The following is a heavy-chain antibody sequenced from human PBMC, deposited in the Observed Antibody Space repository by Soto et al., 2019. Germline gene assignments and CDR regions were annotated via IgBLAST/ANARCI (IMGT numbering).Heavy chain of an antibody. J-gene: IGHJ4*02. Sequence: NPSETLSLTCTVSGGSISSGDYYWSWIRQPPGKGLEWIGYIYYSGSTYYNPSLKSRVTISVDTSKNQFSLKLSSVTAADTAVYYCARFVDTAMVSDYWGQGTLVTVSS. CDR2: IYYSGST. D-gene: IGHD5-18*01. CDR3: ARFVDTAMVSDY. CDR1: GGSISSGDYY. V-gene: IGHV4-30-4*01.